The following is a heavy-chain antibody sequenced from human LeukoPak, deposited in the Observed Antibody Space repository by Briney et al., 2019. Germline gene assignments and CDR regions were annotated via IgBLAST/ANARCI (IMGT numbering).Heavy chain of an antibody. Sequence: GGSLRLSCAASGFSVSSKYMTWVRQAPGKGLEWVSVIYSGGSIYYADSLKGRFTISRDNSKNTLYLQMNSLRVEDTAVYCCATDSNNNGDYEAWGQGTLVTVSS. J-gene: IGHJ5*02. V-gene: IGHV3-66*02. CDR3: ATDSNNNGDYEA. CDR1: GFSVSSKY. CDR2: IYSGGSI. D-gene: IGHD4-17*01.